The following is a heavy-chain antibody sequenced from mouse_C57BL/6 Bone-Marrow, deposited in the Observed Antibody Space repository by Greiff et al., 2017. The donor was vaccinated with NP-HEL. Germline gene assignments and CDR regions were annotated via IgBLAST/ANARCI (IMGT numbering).Heavy chain of an antibody. J-gene: IGHJ1*03. Sequence: DVKLVESGGGLVQPGGSLKLSCAASGFTFSDYGMAWVRQAPRKGPEWVAFISNLAYSIYYADTVTGRFTIARENAKNTLYLEMSSLRSEDTAMYYCARPHYYGSHWYFDVWGTGTTVTVSS. D-gene: IGHD1-1*01. CDR1: GFTFSDYG. V-gene: IGHV5-15*01. CDR3: ARPHYYGSHWYFDV. CDR2: ISNLAYSI.